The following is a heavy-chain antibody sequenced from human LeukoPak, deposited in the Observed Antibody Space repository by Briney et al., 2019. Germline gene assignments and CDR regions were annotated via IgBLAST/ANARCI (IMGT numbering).Heavy chain of an antibody. CDR3: VRSGYSSGWYDLSPGGEDGFGM. CDR1: GYTFTDYF. CDR2: INPNTGDT. D-gene: IGHD6-19*01. Sequence: ASVKVSCKASGYTFTDYFIHWMRQAPGQGLEWMGWINPNTGDTKFSQKFQGRVSMTRDTSLTTAYMELSRLRWDDTAVYYCVRSGYSSGWYDLSPGGEDGFGMWGQGTMVTVSS. J-gene: IGHJ3*02. V-gene: IGHV1-2*02.